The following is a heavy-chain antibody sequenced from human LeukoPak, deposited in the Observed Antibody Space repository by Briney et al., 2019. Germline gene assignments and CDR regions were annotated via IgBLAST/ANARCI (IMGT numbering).Heavy chain of an antibody. J-gene: IGHJ3*02. V-gene: IGHV1-2*02. CDR2: INPNSGGT. Sequence: ASVKVSCKASGYTFTGYYMHWVRQAPGQGLEWMGWINPNSGGTNYAQKFQGRVTMIRDTSISTAYMELSRLRSDDTAVYYCARDLLGYCSSTSCYTGAFDIWGQGTMVTVSS. CDR1: GYTFTGYY. D-gene: IGHD2-2*02. CDR3: ARDLLGYCSSTSCYTGAFDI.